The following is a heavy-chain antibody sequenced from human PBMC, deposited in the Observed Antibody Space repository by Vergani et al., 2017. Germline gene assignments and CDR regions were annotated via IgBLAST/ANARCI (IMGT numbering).Heavy chain of an antibody. D-gene: IGHD6-13*01. CDR3: AKEGPQSSRWYVNYYYYGMDV. V-gene: IGHV3-23*01. J-gene: IGHJ6*02. CDR1: GFTFSSYA. Sequence: EVQLLESGGGLVQPGGSLRLSCAASGFTFSSYAMSWVRQAPGKGLEWVSAISGSGGSTYYADSVKGRFTISRDNSKNTLYLQMNSLRAEDTAVYYCAKEGPQSSRWYVNYYYYGMDVWGQGTTVTVSS. CDR2: ISGSGGST.